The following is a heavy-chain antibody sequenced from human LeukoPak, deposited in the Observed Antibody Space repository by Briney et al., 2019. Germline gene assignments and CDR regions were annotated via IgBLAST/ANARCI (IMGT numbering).Heavy chain of an antibody. CDR3: AKSLEAARLPVDY. V-gene: IGHV3-23*01. Sequence: GGSLRLSCAASGFTFNNYAMSWVRQAPGKGLEWVSAVSSGGGSTYYADSVKGRFTISRDNSKNTLYLQMNSLRVDDTAVYYCAKSLEAARLPVDYWGQGTLVTVSS. D-gene: IGHD6-6*01. CDR2: VSSGGGST. CDR1: GFTFNNYA. J-gene: IGHJ4*02.